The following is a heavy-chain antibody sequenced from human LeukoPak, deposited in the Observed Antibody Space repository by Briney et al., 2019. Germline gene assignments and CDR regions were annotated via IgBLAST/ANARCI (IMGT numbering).Heavy chain of an antibody. D-gene: IGHD5-18*01. V-gene: IGHV5-51*01. J-gene: IGHJ6*02. Sequence: GESLKISCKGSGYSFTSYWIGWVRQMPGKGLEWMGIIYPGDSDTRYSPSFQGQVTISADKSISTAYLQWSSLKASDTAMYYCARLGYSYGSGQIVAAGDYYYGMDVWGQGTTVTVSS. CDR1: GYSFTSYW. CDR2: IYPGDSDT. CDR3: ARLGYSYGSGQIVAAGDYYYGMDV.